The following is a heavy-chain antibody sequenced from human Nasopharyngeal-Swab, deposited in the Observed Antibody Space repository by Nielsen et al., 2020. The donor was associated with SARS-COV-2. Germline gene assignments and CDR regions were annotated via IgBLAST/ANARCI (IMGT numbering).Heavy chain of an antibody. CDR3: AREGCSSTSCPYYYYYGMDV. CDR2: ISSSSSYI. Sequence: GGSLRLSCAASGFTFSSYWMNWVRQAPGKGLEWVSSISSSSSYIYYADSVKGRFTISRDNAKNSLYLQINSLRAEDTAVYYCAREGCSSTSCPYYYYYGMDVWGQGTTVTVSS. CDR1: GFTFSSYW. V-gene: IGHV3-21*01. J-gene: IGHJ6*02. D-gene: IGHD2-2*01.